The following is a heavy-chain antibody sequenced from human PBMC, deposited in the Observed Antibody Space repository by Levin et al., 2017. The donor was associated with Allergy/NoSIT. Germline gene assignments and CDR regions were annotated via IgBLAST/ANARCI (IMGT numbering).Heavy chain of an antibody. D-gene: IGHD2-15*01. V-gene: IGHV3-74*01. Sequence: ETLSLTCAASGFTFSSYYMHWVRQAPGKGLAWVSNIHTDTSVTNYADSVKGRFTISRDNAKNTLYLQMNSLRAEDTAVYYCARGGGSATSCLDYWGQGTLVTVSS. CDR2: IHTDTSVT. J-gene: IGHJ4*02. CDR1: GFTFSSYY. CDR3: ARGGGSATSCLDY.